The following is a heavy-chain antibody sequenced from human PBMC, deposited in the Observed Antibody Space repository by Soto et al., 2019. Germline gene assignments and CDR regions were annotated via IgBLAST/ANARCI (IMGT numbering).Heavy chain of an antibody. CDR3: AASRSITMIVVVNPVDY. V-gene: IGHV3-30*03. Sequence: GGSLRLSCAASGFTFSSYGMHWVRQAPGKGLEWVAVISYDGSNKYYADSVKGRFTISRDNSKNTLYLQMNSLRAEDTAVYYCAASRSITMIVVVNPVDYWGQGTLVTVSS. CDR1: GFTFSSYG. J-gene: IGHJ4*02. CDR2: ISYDGSNK. D-gene: IGHD3-22*01.